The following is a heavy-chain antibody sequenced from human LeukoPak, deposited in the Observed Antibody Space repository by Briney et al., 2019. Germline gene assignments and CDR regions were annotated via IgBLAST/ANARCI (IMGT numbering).Heavy chain of an antibody. D-gene: IGHD6-6*01. CDR2: INHSGST. J-gene: IGHJ4*02. CDR1: GGSFSGYC. CDR3: ARLKDSSSPFLEDY. V-gene: IGHV4-34*01. Sequence: PSETLSLTCAVYGGSFSGYCWSWIRQPPGKGLEWIGEINHSGSTNYNPSLKSRVTISVDTSKNQFSLKLSSVTAADTAVYYCARLKDSSSPFLEDYWGQGTLVTVSS.